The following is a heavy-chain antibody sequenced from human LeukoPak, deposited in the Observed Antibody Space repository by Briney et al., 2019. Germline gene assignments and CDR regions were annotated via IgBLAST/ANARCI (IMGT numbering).Heavy chain of an antibody. Sequence: SGTLSLTCTVSGGSISSYYWSWIRQPPGKGLEWIAFIYHSGRTSYNPSPKSRVTISVDTSKNQFSLDLTSVTAADTAMYYCARHKAGSGCFDCWGQGTLVTVSS. D-gene: IGHD6-19*01. CDR3: ARHKAGSGCFDC. CDR2: IYHSGRT. V-gene: IGHV4-59*08. CDR1: GGSISSYY. J-gene: IGHJ4*02.